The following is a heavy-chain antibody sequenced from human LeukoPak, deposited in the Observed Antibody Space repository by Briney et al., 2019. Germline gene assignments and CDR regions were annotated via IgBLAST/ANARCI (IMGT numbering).Heavy chain of an antibody. CDR2: ISYDGSNK. J-gene: IGHJ4*02. CDR3: ARDAADCSSTSCSYYYFDY. D-gene: IGHD2-2*01. Sequence: GGSLSLSCAASGFTFTSYALHWVRQAPGKGLEWVAVISYDGSNKYYADSVKGRFTISRDNSKNTVSLQMNSLRAEDTAVYYCARDAADCSSTSCSYYYFDYWGQGTLVTVSS. V-gene: IGHV3-30-3*01. CDR1: GFTFTSYA.